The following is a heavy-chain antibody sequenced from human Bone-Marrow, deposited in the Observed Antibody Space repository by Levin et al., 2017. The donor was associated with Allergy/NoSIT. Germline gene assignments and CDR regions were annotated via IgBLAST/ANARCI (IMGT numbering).Heavy chain of an antibody. D-gene: IGHD1-26*01. J-gene: IGHJ4*02. V-gene: IGHV4-38-2*02. CDR2: ISHSGST. CDR3: AREFRSGDPSDS. CDR1: GYSISSGYY. Sequence: GSLRLSCAVSGYSISSGYYWGWIRQPPGKGLDWIATISHSGSTFYSPSLKSRVTISVDTSQNQFSLELSSVTAADTAVYYCAREFRSGDPSDSWGQGTLVTVSS.